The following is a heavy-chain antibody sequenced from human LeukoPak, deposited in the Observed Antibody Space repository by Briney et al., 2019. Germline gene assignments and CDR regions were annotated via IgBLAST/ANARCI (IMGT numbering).Heavy chain of an antibody. CDR3: ARTSIAAAGIHY. Sequence: PGGSLRLSCAASGLTFSSYWMHWVRQAPGKGLVWVSRINSDGSSTSYADSVKGRFTISRDNAKNTLYLQMNSLRAEDTAVYYCARTSIAAAGIHYWGQGPLVTVSS. CDR1: GLTFSSYW. V-gene: IGHV3-74*01. J-gene: IGHJ4*02. D-gene: IGHD6-13*01. CDR2: INSDGSST.